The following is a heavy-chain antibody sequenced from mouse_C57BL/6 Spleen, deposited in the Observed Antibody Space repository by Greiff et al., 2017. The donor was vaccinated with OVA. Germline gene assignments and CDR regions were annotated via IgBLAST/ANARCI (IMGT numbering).Heavy chain of an antibody. CDR3: ARDEGYYGGFAY. J-gene: IGHJ3*01. Sequence: VHLVESEGGLVQPGSSMKLSCTASGFTFSDYYMAWVRPGPEKGLEWVANINYDGSSTYYLDSLKSRFIISGDNAKNILYLQMSSLKSEDTATYYGARDEGYYGGFAYWGQGTLVTVSA. D-gene: IGHD2-3*01. V-gene: IGHV5-16*01. CDR2: INYDGSST. CDR1: GFTFSDYY.